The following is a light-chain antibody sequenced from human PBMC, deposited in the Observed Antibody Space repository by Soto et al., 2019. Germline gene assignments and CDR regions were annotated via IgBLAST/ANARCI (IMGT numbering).Light chain of an antibody. CDR3: CSYSGSYTYV. V-gene: IGLV2-11*01. J-gene: IGLJ1*01. CDR1: SSDVGGYNY. Sequence: YALTQPRSVSVSPGQSVTISCTGTSSDVGGYNYVSWYQQHPGKAPKLMIYDVSKRPSGVPDRFSGSKYGNTASLTISGLQAQDETDYYCCSYSGSYTYVLGTGTTVTVL. CDR2: DVS.